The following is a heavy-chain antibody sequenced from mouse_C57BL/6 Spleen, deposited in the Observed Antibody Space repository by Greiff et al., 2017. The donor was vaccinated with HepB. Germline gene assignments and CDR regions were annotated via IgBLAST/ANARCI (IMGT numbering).Heavy chain of an antibody. Sequence: DVQLVESGGGLVKPGGSLKLSCAASGFTFSDYGMHWVRQAPEKGLEWVAYISSGSSTIYYADTVKGRFTISRDNAKNTLFLQMTSLRSEDTAMYYCARQGGFLGDYFDYWGQGTTLTVSS. CDR3: ARQGGFLGDYFDY. J-gene: IGHJ2*01. CDR2: ISSGSSTI. V-gene: IGHV5-17*01. D-gene: IGHD4-1*01. CDR1: GFTFSDYG.